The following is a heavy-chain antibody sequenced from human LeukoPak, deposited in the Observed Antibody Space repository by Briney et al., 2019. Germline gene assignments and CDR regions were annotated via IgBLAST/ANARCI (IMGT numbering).Heavy chain of an antibody. Sequence: SETLSLTCTVSGSISSYYWSWIRQPPGKGLEWIGYIYTSGSTNYNPSLKSRVTISVDTSKNQFSLDLSSVTGADTAVYYCARQKCTSTSCLTKNAFDIWGQGTMVTVSS. CDR2: IYTSGST. D-gene: IGHD2-2*01. J-gene: IGHJ3*02. CDR1: GSISSYY. CDR3: ARQKCTSTSCLTKNAFDI. V-gene: IGHV4-4*09.